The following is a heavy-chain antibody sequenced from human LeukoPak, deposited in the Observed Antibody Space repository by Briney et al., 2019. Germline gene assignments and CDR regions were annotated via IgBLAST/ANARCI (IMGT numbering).Heavy chain of an antibody. V-gene: IGHV1-2*02. D-gene: IGHD3-10*01. J-gene: IGHJ4*02. CDR2: INPNSGGT. CDR3: ARVGARITMVRGGINKYYFDY. CDR1: GYTFTGYY. Sequence: GASVKVSCKASGYTFTGYYMHWVRQAPGQGLEWIGWINPNSGGTNYAQKFQGRVTMTRDTSISTAYMELSRLRSDDTAVYYCARVGARITMVRGGINKYYFDYWGQGTLVTVSS.